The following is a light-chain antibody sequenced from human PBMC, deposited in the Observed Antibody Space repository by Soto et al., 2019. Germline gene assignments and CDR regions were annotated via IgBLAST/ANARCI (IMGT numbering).Light chain of an antibody. CDR1: ESFSSSY. CDR2: GAS. J-gene: IGKJ1*01. Sequence: EIVLTQSPGTLSLSPGDRATLSCRASESFSSSYLAWYQQKPGQAPRLLIYGASSRATGIPDRFSGSGSGTDFTLTISRLEPEDFAVYYCQQYGFSLWTFGQGTKVDIK. CDR3: QQYGFSLWT. V-gene: IGKV3-20*01.